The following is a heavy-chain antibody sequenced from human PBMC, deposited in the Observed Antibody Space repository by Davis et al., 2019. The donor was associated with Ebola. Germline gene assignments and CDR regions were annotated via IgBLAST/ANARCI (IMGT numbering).Heavy chain of an antibody. D-gene: IGHD3-22*01. CDR1: GFTFSDYY. CDR2: IYHGGST. J-gene: IGHJ4*02. CDR3: ARDSRTYYYDTSNYYWAH. Sequence: ESLKISCAASGFTFSDYYMSWVRQAPGKGLEWIGEIYHGGSTNYNPSLKSRVTISIDKSKNQFSLRLTSVTAADTAVYYCARDSRTYYYDTSNYYWAHWGQGTLVTVSS. V-gene: IGHV4-34*01.